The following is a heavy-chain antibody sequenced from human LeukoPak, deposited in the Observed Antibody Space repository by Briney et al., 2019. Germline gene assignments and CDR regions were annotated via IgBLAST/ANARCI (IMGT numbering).Heavy chain of an antibody. J-gene: IGHJ4*02. D-gene: IGHD6-13*01. CDR1: GYTFTGYY. CDR3: ARAPSSSWFSEFDY. Sequence: ASVKLSCKASGYTFTGYYMHWVRQAPGQGLEWMGWINPNSGGTNYAQKFQGRVTMTRDTSISTAYMELSRLRSDDTAVYYCARAPSSSWFSEFDYWGQGTLVTVSS. CDR2: INPNSGGT. V-gene: IGHV1-2*02.